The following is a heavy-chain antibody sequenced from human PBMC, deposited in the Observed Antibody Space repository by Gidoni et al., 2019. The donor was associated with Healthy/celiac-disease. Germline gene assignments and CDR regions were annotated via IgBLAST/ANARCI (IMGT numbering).Heavy chain of an antibody. V-gene: IGHV4-34*01. CDR1: FSGYY. Sequence: FSGYYWSRIRQPPGKGLEWIGEINHSGSTNYNPSLKSRVTISVDTSKNQFSLKLSAVTAADTAVYYCAIYIVATILGDAFDIWGQGTMVTVSS. CDR3: AIYIVATILGDAFDI. CDR2: INHSGST. J-gene: IGHJ3*02. D-gene: IGHD5-12*01.